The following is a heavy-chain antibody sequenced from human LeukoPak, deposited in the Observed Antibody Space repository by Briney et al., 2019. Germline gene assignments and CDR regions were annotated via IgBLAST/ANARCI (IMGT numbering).Heavy chain of an antibody. V-gene: IGHV4-38-2*01. D-gene: IGHD3-10*01. CDR3: AIRVVPLEGEEWGFIGDY. J-gene: IGHJ4*02. Sequence: PSETLSLTCAVSDYPISSNYFWGWVRQPPGKGLECIVGMYHSGTTYYNPSLKGRVPFLLATSKSHSSLKLTSVPAADTAMYFCAIRVVPLEGEEWGFIGDYWGQGILVTVSS. CDR2: MYHSGTT. CDR1: DYPISSNYF.